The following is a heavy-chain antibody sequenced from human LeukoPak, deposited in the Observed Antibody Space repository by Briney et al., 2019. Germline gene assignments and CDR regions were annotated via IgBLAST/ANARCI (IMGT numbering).Heavy chain of an antibody. Sequence: SETLSLTCTVSGYSVSSGYYWGWIRQPPGKRLEWIGSIYHSGSTYYNPSLKSRVTISVDTSKNQFFLKLSSVTAADTAVYYCAREGGGPSGDIVVVPAANDYWGQGTLVTVSS. D-gene: IGHD2-2*01. CDR3: AREGGGPSGDIVVVPAANDY. CDR2: IYHSGST. V-gene: IGHV4-38-2*02. CDR1: GYSVSSGYY. J-gene: IGHJ4*02.